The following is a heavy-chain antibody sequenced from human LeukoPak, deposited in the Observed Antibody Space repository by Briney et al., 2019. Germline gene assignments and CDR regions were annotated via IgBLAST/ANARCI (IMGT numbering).Heavy chain of an antibody. CDR1: GYTFTSYY. V-gene: IGHV1-46*01. CDR3: ARDWVGRAATPEYYFDY. D-gene: IGHD2-15*01. Sequence: ASVKVSCKASGYTFTSYYMHWVRQAPGQGLEWMGIINPSGGSTSYAQKFQGRVTMTRDTSTSTVYMELSSLRSEDTAVYYCARDWVGRAATPEYYFDYWGQGTLVTVSS. J-gene: IGHJ4*02. CDR2: INPSGGST.